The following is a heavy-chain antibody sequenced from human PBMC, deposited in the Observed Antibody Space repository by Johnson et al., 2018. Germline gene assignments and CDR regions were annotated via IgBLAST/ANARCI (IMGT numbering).Heavy chain of an antibody. D-gene: IGHD3/OR15-3a*01. V-gene: IGHV3-74*01. J-gene: IGHJ3*02. CDR1: GFTFTSYW. CDR3: AYIHMTLSDAVDI. Sequence: VRLREAGGGLVQPGGSLRLSCAASGFTFTSYWMHWVRQPPGKGLAWVSRINSDGPSAGYAASVTGRFPISRDSAKNALYLQMNSLRVEETAVYYYAYIHMTLSDAVDIWGQGTLVTVSS. CDR2: INSDGPSA.